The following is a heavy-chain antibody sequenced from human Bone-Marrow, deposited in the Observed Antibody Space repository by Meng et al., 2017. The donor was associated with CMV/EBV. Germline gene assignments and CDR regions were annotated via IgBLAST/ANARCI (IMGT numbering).Heavy chain of an antibody. CDR3: AKGATLTTVTTYYYYGMDV. D-gene: IGHD4-11*01. CDR1: GFTVSSNY. J-gene: IGHJ6*02. V-gene: IGHV3-53*05. Sequence: GESLKISCAASGFTVSSNYMSWVRQAPGKGLEWVSVIYSGGSTYYADSVKGRFTISRDNSKNTLYLQMNSLRTEDTAVYDCAKGATLTTVTTYYYYGMDVWGQGTTVTVSS. CDR2: IYSGGST.